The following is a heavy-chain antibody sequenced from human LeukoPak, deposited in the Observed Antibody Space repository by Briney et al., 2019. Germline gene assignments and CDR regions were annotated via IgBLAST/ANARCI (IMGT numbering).Heavy chain of an antibody. CDR1: GYTLTELS. CDR2: FDPEDGET. Sequence: ASVKVSCKVSGYTLTELSMHWVRQALGKGLEWMGGFDPEDGETIYAQKFQGRVTMTEDTSTDTAYMELSSLRSEDTAVYYCATRYYYGSGKAFDIWGQGTMVTVSS. V-gene: IGHV1-24*01. D-gene: IGHD3-10*01. J-gene: IGHJ3*02. CDR3: ATRYYYGSGKAFDI.